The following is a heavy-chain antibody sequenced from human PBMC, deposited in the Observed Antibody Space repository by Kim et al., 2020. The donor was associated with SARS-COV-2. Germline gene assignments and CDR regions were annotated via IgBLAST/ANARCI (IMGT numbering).Heavy chain of an antibody. V-gene: IGHV3-23*01. CDR2: ISGSGGST. CDR1: GFTFSSYA. J-gene: IGHJ4*02. D-gene: IGHD3-16*01. Sequence: GGSLRLSCAASGFTFSSYAMSWVRQAPGKGLEWVSAISGSGGSTYYADSVKGRFTISRDNSKNTLYLQMNSLRAEDTAVYYCAKAGVWGSSPSGDYWGQGTLVTVSS. CDR3: AKAGVWGSSPSGDY.